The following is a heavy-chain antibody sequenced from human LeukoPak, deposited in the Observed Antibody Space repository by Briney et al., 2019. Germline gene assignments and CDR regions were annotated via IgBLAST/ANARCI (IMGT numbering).Heavy chain of an antibody. Sequence: SETLSLTCAVYGGSFSSYYWGWIRQPPGKGLEWIGSIDYSGSNYYNPSLNSRVTISVDTSKNQFSLKLSSVTAADRAVYYCARHGLDSGSWYWVYWGQGTLVTVSS. CDR1: GGSFSSYY. CDR3: ARHGLDSGSWYWVY. V-gene: IGHV4-39*01. J-gene: IGHJ4*02. CDR2: IDYSGSN. D-gene: IGHD6-13*01.